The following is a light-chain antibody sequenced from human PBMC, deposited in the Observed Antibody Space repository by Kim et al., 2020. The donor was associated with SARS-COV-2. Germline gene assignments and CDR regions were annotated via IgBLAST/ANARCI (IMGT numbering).Light chain of an antibody. CDR1: SSYVGAYNY. CDR3: SSYTNRRTYV. V-gene: IGLV2-14*03. CDR2: DVN. J-gene: IGLJ1*01. Sequence: GQSITISCSGTSSYVGAYNYVSWYQQYPDKVPKLIIFDVNNRPSGISNRFSGSKSGNTASLTISGLQADDAADYYCSSYTNRRTYVFGTGTKVTVL.